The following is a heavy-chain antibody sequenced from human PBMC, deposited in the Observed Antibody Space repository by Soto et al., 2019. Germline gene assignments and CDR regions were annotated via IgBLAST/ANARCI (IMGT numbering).Heavy chain of an antibody. Sequence: SVKVSCKASGYTFTGYYMHWVRQAPGQGLEWMGWINPIFGTANYAQKFQGRVTITADESTSTAYMELSSLRSEDTAVYYCARGRTIFGVVIISYYYYYGMDVWGQGTTVTVSS. D-gene: IGHD3-3*01. J-gene: IGHJ6*02. CDR2: INPIFGTA. CDR3: ARGRTIFGVVIISYYYYYGMDV. CDR1: GYTFTGYY. V-gene: IGHV1-69*13.